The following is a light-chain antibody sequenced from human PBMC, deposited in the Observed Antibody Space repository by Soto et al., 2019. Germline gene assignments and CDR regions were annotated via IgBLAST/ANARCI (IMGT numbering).Light chain of an antibody. V-gene: IGKV3-11*01. CDR1: QSVSSY. Sequence: ILLTQSPATLSFSPVXXXXXXXXASQSVSSYLAWYQQKPGQAPRLLIYDASNRATGIPARFSGSGSGTDFTLTISSLQSEDFGVYYCQRFNRWPLSFGGGTKVDI. J-gene: IGKJ4*01. CDR3: QRFNRWPLS. CDR2: DAS.